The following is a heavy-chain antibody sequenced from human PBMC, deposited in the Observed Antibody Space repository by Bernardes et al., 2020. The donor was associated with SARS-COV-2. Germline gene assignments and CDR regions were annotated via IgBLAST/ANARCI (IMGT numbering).Heavy chain of an antibody. Sequence: GSLRLSCGVSGFTFSTYGMSWVRQAPGKGLEWVSSINGIGGDTYFADSVKGRFTISRDNSKNTLYLQMNTLRAEDTAVYYCARYRSGSYPYYYYVMDVWGQGTTVTVSS. J-gene: IGHJ6*02. V-gene: IGHV3-23*01. CDR3: ARYRSGSYPYYYYVMDV. CDR1: GFTFSTYG. CDR2: INGIGGDT. D-gene: IGHD1-26*01.